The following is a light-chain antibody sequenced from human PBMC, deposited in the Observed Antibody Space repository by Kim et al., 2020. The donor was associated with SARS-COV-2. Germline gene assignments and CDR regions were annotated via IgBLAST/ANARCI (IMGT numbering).Light chain of an antibody. CDR2: AAS. CDR1: QNINPF. J-gene: IGKJ4*01. Sequence: DIQMTQSPSSLAASVGDRVTLTCRASQNINPFLNWYQQRPGKAPKLLIYAASTLQIGVPSRFSGSGSGTDFTLTITSLQPEDFATYYCQQSHTAPLLTFGGGTKVDIK. V-gene: IGKV1-39*01. CDR3: QQSHTAPLLT.